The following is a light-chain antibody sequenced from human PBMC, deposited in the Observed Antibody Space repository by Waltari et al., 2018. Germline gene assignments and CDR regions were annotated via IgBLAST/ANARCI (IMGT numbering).Light chain of an antibody. CDR2: EGT. CDR1: SSDVGTYNL. V-gene: IGLV2-23*01. CDR3: CSYAGGRPHVV. J-gene: IGLJ2*01. Sequence: QSALTQPASVSGSPGQSITISCTGTSSDVGTYNLVSWYQQHPGKAPKLMIYEGTKRPSGVSNGSSGSKSGNTASLTISGLQAEDEAHYYCCSYAGGRPHVVFGGGTQLTVL.